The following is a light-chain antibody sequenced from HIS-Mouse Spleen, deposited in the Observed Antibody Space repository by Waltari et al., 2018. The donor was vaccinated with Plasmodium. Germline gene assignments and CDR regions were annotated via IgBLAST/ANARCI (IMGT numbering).Light chain of an antibody. J-gene: IGKJ4*01. CDR3: QQYDNLSLT. CDR2: DAS. Sequence: DIQMTQSPSSLSASVGDRVTITCQASQDISNYLNGYQQKPGKAPKLLINDASNLETGVPSRFSGSGSGTDFTFTISSLQPEDIATYYCQQYDNLSLTFGGGTKVEIK. CDR1: QDISNY. V-gene: IGKV1-33*01.